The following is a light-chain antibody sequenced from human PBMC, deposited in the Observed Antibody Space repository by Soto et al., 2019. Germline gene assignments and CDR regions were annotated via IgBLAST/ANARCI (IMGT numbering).Light chain of an antibody. CDR1: QSVSNSY. CDR2: GAS. Sequence: EIVLTQSPGTLSLSPGERVTLACRASQSVSNSYLAWYQQKPGQAPRLLIYGASSRATGIPDRFSGGGSGTDFTLTISTLEPEDFAVYYCQQYGSSPLTFGQGTKLEI. V-gene: IGKV3-20*01. CDR3: QQYGSSPLT. J-gene: IGKJ1*01.